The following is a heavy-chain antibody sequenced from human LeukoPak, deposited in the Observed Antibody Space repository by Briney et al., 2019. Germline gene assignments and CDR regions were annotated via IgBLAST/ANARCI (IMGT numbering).Heavy chain of an antibody. V-gene: IGHV3-23*01. J-gene: IGHJ4*02. Sequence: GGSLRLSCEVSGFTLSDYAMSWVRQAPGKGLEWVSAISGSGRNTYHGDSVKGRFTISRDNSKNMLYLQMSTLRAEDTAVYYCARERGSFPFDYWGQGTLVTVSS. CDR2: ISGSGRNT. CDR3: ARERGSFPFDY. CDR1: GFTLSDYA. D-gene: IGHD1-26*01.